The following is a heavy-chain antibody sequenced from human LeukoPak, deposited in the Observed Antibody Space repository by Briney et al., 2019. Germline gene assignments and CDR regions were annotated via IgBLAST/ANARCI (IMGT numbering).Heavy chain of an antibody. CDR3: ARVAAVAGYYYYYMDV. Sequence: PSETLSLTCTVSGGSISSGSYYWSWIRQPAGKGLEWIGRIYTSGSTNYNPSLKSRVTMSVDTSKNQFSLKLSSVTAADTAVYYCARVAAVAGYYYYYMDVWGKGTTVTVSS. V-gene: IGHV4-61*02. CDR2: IYTSGST. J-gene: IGHJ6*03. CDR1: GGSISSGSYY. D-gene: IGHD6-19*01.